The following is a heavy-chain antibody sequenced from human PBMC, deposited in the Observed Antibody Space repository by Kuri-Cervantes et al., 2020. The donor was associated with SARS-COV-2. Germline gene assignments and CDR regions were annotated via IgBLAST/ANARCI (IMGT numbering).Heavy chain of an antibody. CDR3: TREGIVVVPAAIGAFDI. V-gene: IGHV3-49*03. J-gene: IGHJ3*02. D-gene: IGHD2-2*01. CDR2: IRSKAYGGTT. Sequence: GGSLRLSCTASGFTFGDYAMSWFRQAPGKGLEWVGFIRSKAYGGTTEYAASVKGRFTISRDDSKSIAYLQMNSLKTEDTAVYYCTREGIVVVPAAIGAFDIWGQGTMVTVS. CDR1: GFTFGDYA.